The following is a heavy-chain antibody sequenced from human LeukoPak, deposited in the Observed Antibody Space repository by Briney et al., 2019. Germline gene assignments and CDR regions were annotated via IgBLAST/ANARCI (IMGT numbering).Heavy chain of an antibody. CDR3: ARGFYDAFDI. D-gene: IGHD3-10*01. V-gene: IGHV4-61*01. CDR2: IYYSGST. Sequence: SETLSLTCTVSGGSISSSSYYWSWIRQPPGKGLEWIGYIYYSGSTNYNPSLKSRVTISVDTSKNQFSLKLSSVTAADTAVYYCARGFYDAFDIWGQGTMVTVSS. J-gene: IGHJ3*02. CDR1: GGSISSSSYY.